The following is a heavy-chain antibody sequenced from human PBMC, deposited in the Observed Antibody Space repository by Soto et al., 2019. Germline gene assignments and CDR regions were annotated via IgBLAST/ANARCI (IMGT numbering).Heavy chain of an antibody. CDR1: GFTFSSYA. D-gene: IGHD3-10*01. CDR3: AKITGQYSITLDY. CDR2: ISYDGSNK. J-gene: IGHJ4*02. V-gene: IGHV3-30-3*01. Sequence: GGSLRLSCAASGFTFSSYAMHWVRQAPGKGLEWVAVISYDGSNKYYADSVKGRFTISRDNSKNTLYLQMNSLRAEDTAVYYCAKITGQYSITLDYWGQGTLVTVSS.